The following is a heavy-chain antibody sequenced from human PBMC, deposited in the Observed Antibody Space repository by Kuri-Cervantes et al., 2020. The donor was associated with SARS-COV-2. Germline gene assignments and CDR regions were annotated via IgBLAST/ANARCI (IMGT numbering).Heavy chain of an antibody. V-gene: IGHV1-2*02. Sequence: ASVKVSCKASGYTFTDYYMHWVRQAPGQGLEWMGWINPNNGATDNAQKFQGRVTMTLDTSISTAYMELSRLRSDDTAVYHCARGEGSYNWKDVGYYYGMDVWGQGTTVTVSS. CDR3: ARGEGSYNWKDVGYYYGMDV. J-gene: IGHJ6*02. CDR2: INPNNGAT. CDR1: GYTFTDYY. D-gene: IGHD1-1*01.